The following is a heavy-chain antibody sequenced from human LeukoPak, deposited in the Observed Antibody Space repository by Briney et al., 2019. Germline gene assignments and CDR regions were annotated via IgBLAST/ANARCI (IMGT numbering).Heavy chain of an antibody. V-gene: IGHV3-30*03. Sequence: PGRSLRLSCAASGFTFSSYGMHWVRQAPGKGREWVAVISYDGSNKYYADSVKGRFTISRDNSKNTLYLQMNSLRAEDTAVYYCAREISRFGIWGQGTLVTVSS. J-gene: IGHJ4*02. CDR2: ISYDGSNK. D-gene: IGHD3-16*01. CDR3: AREISRFGI. CDR1: GFTFSSYG.